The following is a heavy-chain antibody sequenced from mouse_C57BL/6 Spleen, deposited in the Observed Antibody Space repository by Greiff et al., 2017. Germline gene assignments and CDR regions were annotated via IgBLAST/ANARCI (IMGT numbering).Heavy chain of an antibody. J-gene: IGHJ4*01. D-gene: IGHD2-3*01. CDR3: ARWNDGYLYAMDY. Sequence: VKLQQPGAELVKPGASVKMSCKASGYTFTSYWITWVKQRPGKGLEWIGDLYPGSGSTNYNEKFKSKATLTVEKSSSTAYMQLSSLTSDDSAVYYCARWNDGYLYAMDYWGQGTSVTVSS. CDR1: GYTFTSYW. CDR2: LYPGSGST. V-gene: IGHV1-55*01.